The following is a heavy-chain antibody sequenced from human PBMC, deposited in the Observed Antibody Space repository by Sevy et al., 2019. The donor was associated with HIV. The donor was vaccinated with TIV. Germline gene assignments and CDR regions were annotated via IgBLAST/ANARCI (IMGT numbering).Heavy chain of an antibody. J-gene: IGHJ4*02. CDR1: GGSISNYF. CDR3: ARESIGADGDFDY. Sequence: SETLSLTCTVSGGSISNYFWSWIRQPPGKGLEWIGYIYYSGNINYNPSLKSRVTISVDSSKNQFSLKLSSVTAADTAVYYCARESIGADGDFDYWGQGTLVTVSS. D-gene: IGHD6-13*01. CDR2: IYYSGNI. V-gene: IGHV4-59*01.